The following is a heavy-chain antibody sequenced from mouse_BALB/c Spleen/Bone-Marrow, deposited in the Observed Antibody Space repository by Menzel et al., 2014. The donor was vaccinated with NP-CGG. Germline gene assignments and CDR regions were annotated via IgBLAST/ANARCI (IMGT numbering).Heavy chain of an antibody. J-gene: IGHJ3*01. CDR3: ANYYYGSSLFAY. CDR1: GFNIKDTY. CDR2: IDPANGNT. Sequence: EVQLQQSGAELVKPGASVKLSCIASGFNIKDTYMHWVKQRPEQGLEWIGRIDPANGNTKYDPKFQGKATITADTSSNTACLQLSSLTSEDTAVYYCANYYYGSSLFAYWGQGTLVTVSA. V-gene: IGHV14-3*02. D-gene: IGHD1-1*01.